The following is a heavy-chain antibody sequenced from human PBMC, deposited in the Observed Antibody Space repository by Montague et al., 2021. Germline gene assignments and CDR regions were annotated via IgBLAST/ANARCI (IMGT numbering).Heavy chain of an antibody. Sequence: SETLSLTCTVTGGSISEFYWSWIRRSPAKGLEWIGYIYDSGTTNYNPSLKSRVTISADTSMNQFSLNLRSVTAADTAVYFCARRLGIRAPFDYWGQGTLVTVSS. D-gene: IGHD7-27*01. CDR3: ARRLGIRAPFDY. CDR1: GGSISEFY. CDR2: IYDSGTT. V-gene: IGHV4-59*08. J-gene: IGHJ4*02.